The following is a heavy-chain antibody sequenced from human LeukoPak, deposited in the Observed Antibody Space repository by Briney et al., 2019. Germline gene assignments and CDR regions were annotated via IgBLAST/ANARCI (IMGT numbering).Heavy chain of an antibody. V-gene: IGHV4-59*01. CDR3: ARDNWNYGSSMDV. CDR2: IYYSGST. Sequence: SETPSLTCTVSGGSISSYYWSWIRQPPGKGLEWIGYIYYSGSTNYNPSLKSRVTISVDASKNQFSLKLSSVTAADTAVYYCARDNWNYGSSMDVWGQGTTVTVSS. J-gene: IGHJ6*02. D-gene: IGHD1-7*01. CDR1: GGSISSYY.